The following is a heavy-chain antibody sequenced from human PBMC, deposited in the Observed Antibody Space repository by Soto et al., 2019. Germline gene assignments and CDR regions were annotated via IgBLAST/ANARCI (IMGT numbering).Heavy chain of an antibody. V-gene: IGHV1-58*01. Sequence: ASVKVSCKASGFTFTSSAVQWVRQARGQRLEWIGWIVVGSGNTNYAQKFQERVTITRDMSTSTAYMELSSLRSEDTAVYYCAALHYDILTGTGYYRMDVWGQGTTVTVSS. D-gene: IGHD3-9*01. J-gene: IGHJ6*02. CDR3: AALHYDILTGTGYYRMDV. CDR1: GFTFTSSA. CDR2: IVVGSGNT.